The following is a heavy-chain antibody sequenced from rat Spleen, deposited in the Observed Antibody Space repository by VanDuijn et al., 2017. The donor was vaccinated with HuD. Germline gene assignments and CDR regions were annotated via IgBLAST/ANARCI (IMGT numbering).Heavy chain of an antibody. CDR1: GFTFSDYN. Sequence: EVQLVESGGGLVQPGRSLKLSCAASGFTFSDYNMAWVRQAPKKGLEWVATISYDGSSPYYRDSVKGRFTISRDNAKSTLYLQMEILRSEDTATCYGERHGLGYGSLDYWGQGVMVTVSS. D-gene: IGHD1-11*01. CDR3: ERHGLGYGSLDY. V-gene: IGHV5-7*01. CDR2: ISYDGSSP. J-gene: IGHJ2*01.